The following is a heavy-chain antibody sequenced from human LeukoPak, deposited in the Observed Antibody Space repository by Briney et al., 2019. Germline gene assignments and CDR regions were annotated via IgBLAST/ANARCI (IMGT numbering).Heavy chain of an antibody. CDR1: GFTFSDYY. Sequence: GGSLRLPCAASGFTFSDYYMSWTRQAPGKGLEWVSYISSSGSTIYYADSVKGRFTISRDNAKNSLYLQMNSLRAEDTAVYYCARTSDYGGNARVLDYWGQGTLVTVSS. CDR2: ISSSGSTI. V-gene: IGHV3-11*01. D-gene: IGHD4-23*01. J-gene: IGHJ4*02. CDR3: ARTSDYGGNARVLDY.